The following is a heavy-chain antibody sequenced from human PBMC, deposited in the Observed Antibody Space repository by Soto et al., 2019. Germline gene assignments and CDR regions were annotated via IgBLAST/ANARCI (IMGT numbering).Heavy chain of an antibody. J-gene: IGHJ4*02. CDR3: ARVPTFLGAMYYFDY. D-gene: IGHD1-26*01. Sequence: SSETLSLTCTVSGGSISSGDYYWSWIRQPPGKGLEWIGYIYYSGSTYYNPSLKSRVTVSVDTSKNQFSLKLSSVTAADTAVYYCARVPTFLGAMYYFDYWGQGTLVTVSS. CDR1: GGSISSGDYY. CDR2: IYYSGST. V-gene: IGHV4-30-4*01.